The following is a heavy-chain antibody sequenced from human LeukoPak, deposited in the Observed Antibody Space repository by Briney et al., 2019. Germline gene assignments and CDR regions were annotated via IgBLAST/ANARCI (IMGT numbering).Heavy chain of an antibody. CDR1: GFTFSSYP. D-gene: IGHD1-1*01. Sequence: GGSLRLSCAASGFTFSSYPTHLVRQAPGKGLEWVAVISYDGSNKYYADSVKGRFTISRDNSKNTLYLQMNSLRAEDTAVYYCARRIWTGSKHYYYGMDVFVERSTVTVSS. CDR2: ISYDGSNK. J-gene: IGHJ6*01. CDR3: ARRIWTGSKHYYYGMDV. V-gene: IGHV3-30-3*01.